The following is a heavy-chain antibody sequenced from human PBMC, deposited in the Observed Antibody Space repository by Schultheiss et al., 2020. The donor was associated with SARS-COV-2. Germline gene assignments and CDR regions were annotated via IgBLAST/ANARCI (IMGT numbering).Heavy chain of an antibody. CDR2: INTDGSTT. CDR3: AKKALQMGGGSYFDN. Sequence: GESLKISCAASGFAFSNYWMHWVRQAPGEGLVWVSRINTDGSTTKYADSVKGRFTISRDNAKNTLYLQMNSLRAEDTAVYYCAKKALQMGGGSYFDNWGRGTLVTVSS. J-gene: IGHJ4*02. D-gene: IGHD1-26*01. CDR1: GFAFSNYW. V-gene: IGHV3-74*03.